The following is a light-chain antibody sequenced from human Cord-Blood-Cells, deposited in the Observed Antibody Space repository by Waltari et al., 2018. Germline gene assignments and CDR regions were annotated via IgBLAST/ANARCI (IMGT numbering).Light chain of an antibody. Sequence: LSPGERATLSCRASQSVSSSYLAWYQQKPGQAPRLLIYGASSRATGIPDRFSGSGSGTDFTLTISRLEPEDFAVYYCQQYGSSPGLTFGPGTKVDIK. CDR2: GAS. V-gene: IGKV3-20*01. CDR1: QSVSSSY. J-gene: IGKJ3*01. CDR3: QQYGSSPGLT.